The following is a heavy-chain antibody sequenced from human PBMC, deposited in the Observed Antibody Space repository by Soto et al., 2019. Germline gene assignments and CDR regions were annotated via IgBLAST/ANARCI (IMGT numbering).Heavy chain of an antibody. J-gene: IGHJ4*02. CDR2: IYYSGST. D-gene: IGHD4-17*01. V-gene: IGHV4-59*01. CDR1: GGSISRYY. CDR3: ARADGDYPIYYFDY. Sequence: TSETLSLTCTVSGGSISRYYWSWIRQPPGKGLEWIGYIYYSGSTNYNPSLKSRVTISVDTSKNQFSLKLSSVTAADTAVYYCARADGDYPIYYFDYWGQGTLVTVSS.